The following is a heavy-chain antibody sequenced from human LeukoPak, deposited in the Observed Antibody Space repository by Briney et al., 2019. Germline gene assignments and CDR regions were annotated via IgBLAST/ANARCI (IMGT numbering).Heavy chain of an antibody. CDR3: AKASIVVTDYYGMDD. V-gene: IGHV3-23*01. CDR1: GFTFSSYA. Sequence: GGSLRLSCAASGFTFSSYAMSWVRQAPGKGLEWVSGISGSGGSTYHADSVKGRFTISRDNSKNTLYLQMNSLRAEDTAVYYCAKASIVVTDYYGMDDWGQGTTVTVSS. D-gene: IGHD6-19*01. J-gene: IGHJ6*02. CDR2: ISGSGGST.